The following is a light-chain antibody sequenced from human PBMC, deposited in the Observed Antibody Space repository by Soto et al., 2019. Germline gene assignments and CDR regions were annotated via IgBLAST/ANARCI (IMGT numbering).Light chain of an antibody. V-gene: IGKV3-11*01. CDR1: QSVSSR. CDR3: QQRSNWPIT. CDR2: DAS. J-gene: IGKJ5*01. Sequence: EIVLTQSPATLSLSPGERATLSCRASQSVSSRLGWYQQKPGQAPRLLIYDASNRATGIPARFSGSGSGTDFTLTISILDPEDSAVYYCQQRSNWPITFGQGTRLEIK.